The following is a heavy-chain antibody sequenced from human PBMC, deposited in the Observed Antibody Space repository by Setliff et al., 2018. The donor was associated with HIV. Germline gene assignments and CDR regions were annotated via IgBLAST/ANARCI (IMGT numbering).Heavy chain of an antibody. J-gene: IGHJ4*02. Sequence: GGSLRLSCAASGFTFSTYSLHWVRQAPGKGLEWVAFIQYDGTDKYYADSVKGRFSISRDNAKNMLFLEMSSLRGAADTAVYYCARGPPPDYNSILYYYWWGQGTLVTVSS. CDR3: ARGPPPDYNSILYYYW. CDR1: GFTFSTYS. CDR2: IQYDGTDK. D-gene: IGHD3-22*01. V-gene: IGHV3-30*02.